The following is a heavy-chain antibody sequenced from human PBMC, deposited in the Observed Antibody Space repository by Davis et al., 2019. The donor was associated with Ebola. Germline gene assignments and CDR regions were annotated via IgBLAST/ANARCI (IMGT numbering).Heavy chain of an antibody. CDR3: ARGPYSSSWARRYGMDV. CDR1: GGSFSGYY. D-gene: IGHD6-13*01. CDR2: INHSGST. V-gene: IGHV4-34*01. Sequence: MPSETLSLTCAVYGGSFSGYYWSWIRQPPGKGLEWIGEINHSGSTNYNPSLKSRVTISVDTSKNQFSLKLSSVTAADTAVYYCARGPYSSSWARRYGMDVWGQGTTVTVSS. J-gene: IGHJ6*02.